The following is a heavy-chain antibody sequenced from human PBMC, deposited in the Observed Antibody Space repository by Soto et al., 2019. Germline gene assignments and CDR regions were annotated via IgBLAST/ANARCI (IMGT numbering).Heavy chain of an antibody. Sequence: QVQLQESGPGLVKPSQTLSLTCTVSGGSIRSDGYYWSWIRQRPGKGLEWIGYMNYRGITYYNPSLKSRLTISEDTSKNHFSLNLNSVTAADTAVYYCARDGLSGGDAFDIWGQGTMVVVSS. V-gene: IGHV4-31*03. CDR3: ARDGLSGGDAFDI. J-gene: IGHJ3*02. CDR1: GGSIRSDGYY. CDR2: MNYRGIT. D-gene: IGHD3-10*01.